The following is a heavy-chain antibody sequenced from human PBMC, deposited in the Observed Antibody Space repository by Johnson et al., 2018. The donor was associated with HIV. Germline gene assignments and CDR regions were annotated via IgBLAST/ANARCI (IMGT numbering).Heavy chain of an antibody. D-gene: IGHD1-26*01. V-gene: IGHV3-30*02. CDR1: RFTFNNYG. Sequence: QVQVVESGGGVVLPGGSLRLSCAASRFTFNNYGMHWVRQAPGTGLEWVAFIRNDGSNKYYADSVKGRFTISRDNSKNTLYLQMNSLRAEDTAVYYCARDGEWELEDAFDIWGQGTMVTVSS. J-gene: IGHJ3*02. CDR3: ARDGEWELEDAFDI. CDR2: IRNDGSNK.